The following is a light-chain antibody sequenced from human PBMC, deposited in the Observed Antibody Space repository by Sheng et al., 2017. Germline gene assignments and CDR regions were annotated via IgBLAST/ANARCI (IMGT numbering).Light chain of an antibody. CDR2: GAS. CDR1: QSIAGN. CDR3: QQYNNWPRT. V-gene: IGKV3-15*01. J-gene: IGKJ1*01. Sequence: EIVMTQSPATLSVSPGEGAALSCRASQSIAGNLAWYQQRPGQVPRLLIYGASTRATGIPASFSGSGLGTEFTLTIRNLQSADFAVYFCQQYNNWPRTFGQGTKVEIK.